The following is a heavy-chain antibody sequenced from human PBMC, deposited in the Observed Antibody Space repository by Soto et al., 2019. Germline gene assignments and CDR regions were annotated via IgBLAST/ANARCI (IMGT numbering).Heavy chain of an antibody. CDR2: IIPIFGTA. Sequence: SVKVSCKASGGTFSSYAISWVLQAPGQGLEWMGGIIPIFGTANYAQKFQGRVTITADESTSTAYMELSSLRSEDTAVYYCASPQGVVVPAANYYYYGMDVWGQGTTVTVSS. CDR3: ASPQGVVVPAANYYYYGMDV. J-gene: IGHJ6*02. D-gene: IGHD2-2*01. V-gene: IGHV1-69*13. CDR1: GGTFSSYA.